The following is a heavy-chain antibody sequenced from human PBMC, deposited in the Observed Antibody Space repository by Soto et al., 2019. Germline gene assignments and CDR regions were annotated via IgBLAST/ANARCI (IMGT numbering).Heavy chain of an antibody. Sequence: EVQLVESGGGFVQPGRSLRLSCAASGFTFSSYEMNWVRQAPGKGLEWVSYISSSGSTIYYADSVKGRFTISRDNAKNSLYLQMNSLRAEDTAVYYCARVGQLARILDYWGQGTLVTVSS. D-gene: IGHD6-6*01. CDR3: ARVGQLARILDY. CDR2: ISSSGSTI. J-gene: IGHJ4*02. CDR1: GFTFSSYE. V-gene: IGHV3-48*03.